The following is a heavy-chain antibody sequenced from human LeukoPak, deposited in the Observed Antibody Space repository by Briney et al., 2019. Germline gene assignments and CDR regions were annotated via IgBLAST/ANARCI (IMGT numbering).Heavy chain of an antibody. CDR2: IWYDGSNN. V-gene: IGHV3-33*01. Sequence: PGRSLRLSCVASGFTFSNFGMHWVRQAPGKGLEWVAVIWYDGSNNYYADSVKGRFAISRDDSKNTLYLQMNSLRVEDTAVYYCARDRSVLWFDPWGQGTLVTVSS. CDR1: GFTFSNFG. CDR3: ARDRSVLWFDP. D-gene: IGHD3-10*02. J-gene: IGHJ5*02.